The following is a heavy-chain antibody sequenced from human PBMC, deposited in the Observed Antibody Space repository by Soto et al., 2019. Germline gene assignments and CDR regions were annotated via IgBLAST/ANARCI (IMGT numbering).Heavy chain of an antibody. V-gene: IGHV1-18*01. CDR1: GYTFTSYG. CDR3: ARVSGSEVFDP. J-gene: IGHJ5*02. D-gene: IGHD3-10*01. CDR2: ISAYNGNT. Sequence: ASVKVSCKASGYTFTSYGISWVRQAPGQGLEWMGWISAYNGNTNYAQNLQGRVTMTTDTSTSTAYMVLRSLRSDDTAVDYCARVSGSEVFDPWGHGTLVTVSS.